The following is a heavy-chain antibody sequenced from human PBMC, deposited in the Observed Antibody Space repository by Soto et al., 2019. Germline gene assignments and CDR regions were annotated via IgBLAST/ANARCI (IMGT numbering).Heavy chain of an antibody. J-gene: IGHJ4*02. D-gene: IGHD3-9*01. CDR1: GGSISSGGYY. CDR3: AREGGYDILTVYYPGPFAY. Sequence: SETLSLTCTVSGGSISSGGYYWSWIRQHPGKGLEWIGYIYYSGSTYYNPSLKSRVTISVDTSKNQFSLKLSSVTAADTAVYYCAREGGYDILTVYYPGPFAYWGQETLVTVSS. CDR2: IYYSGST. V-gene: IGHV4-31*03.